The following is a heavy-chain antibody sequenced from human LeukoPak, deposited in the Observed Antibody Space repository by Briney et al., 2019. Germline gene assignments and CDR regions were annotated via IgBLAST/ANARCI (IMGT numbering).Heavy chain of an antibody. Sequence: SETLSLTCTVSGGSIRSSSYYWGWIRQPPGKGLEWIGSIYYSGSTYYNASHKSRGTISVDTSKNQFSLKLNSVTAADTAVYFCARQVVAVAGTGEFDYWGQGTLVTVSS. J-gene: IGHJ4*02. V-gene: IGHV4-39*01. CDR2: IYYSGST. CDR1: GGSIRSSSYY. CDR3: ARQVVAVAGTGEFDY. D-gene: IGHD6-19*01.